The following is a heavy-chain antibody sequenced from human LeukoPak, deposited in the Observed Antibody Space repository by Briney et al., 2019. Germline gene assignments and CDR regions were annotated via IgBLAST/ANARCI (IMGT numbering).Heavy chain of an antibody. CDR1: GFTFSSYA. V-gene: IGHV3-30-3*01. CDR2: ISYDGSNK. J-gene: IGHJ4*02. D-gene: IGHD1-1*01. Sequence: PGGSLRLSCAASGFTFSSYAMHWVRQAPGKGLEWVAVISYDGSNKYYADSVKGRFTISRDNSKNTLYLQMNSLRAEDTAVYYCAGDTTGTTEKDYDYWGQGTLVTVSS. CDR3: AGDTTGTTEKDYDY.